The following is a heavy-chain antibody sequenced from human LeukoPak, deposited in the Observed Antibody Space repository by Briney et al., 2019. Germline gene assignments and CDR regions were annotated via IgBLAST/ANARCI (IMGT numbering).Heavy chain of an antibody. Sequence: VASVKVSCKASGGTFRTYSVTWARQAPGQGLEWMGGIIPIFGTPNYAQKFQGRVKVTTDDATGTAYMELSSLMSEDTAIYYCARVDRYHFYLDVWGKGTPVTVSS. CDR3: ARVDRYHFYLDV. CDR1: GGTFRTYS. J-gene: IGHJ6*03. V-gene: IGHV1-69*05. CDR2: IIPIFGTP.